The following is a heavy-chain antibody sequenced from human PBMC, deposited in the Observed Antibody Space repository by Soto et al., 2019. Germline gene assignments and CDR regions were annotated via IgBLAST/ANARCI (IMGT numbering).Heavy chain of an antibody. Sequence: PGGSLRLSCAASGFTSSSYSMNWVRQAPGKGLEWVSSISSSSSYIYYADSVKGRFTISRDNAKNSLYLQMNSLRAEDTAVYYCARDGTSAVAGDYYYYGMDVWGQGTTVTVSS. J-gene: IGHJ6*02. D-gene: IGHD6-19*01. CDR3: ARDGTSAVAGDYYYYGMDV. CDR1: GFTSSSYS. CDR2: ISSSSSYI. V-gene: IGHV3-21*01.